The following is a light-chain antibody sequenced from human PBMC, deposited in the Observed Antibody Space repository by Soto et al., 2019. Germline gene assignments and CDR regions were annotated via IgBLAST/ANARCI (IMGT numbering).Light chain of an antibody. J-gene: IGLJ2*01. V-gene: IGLV2-14*01. Sequence: QSALTQPASVSESPGQSITIPCAGTSSDVGGYNYVSWYQQYPGKAPKLIIYDATNRPSGVSNRFSGSKSGNTASLTISGLQAEDEANYYCSSYASSSTLVLFGGGTKLTVL. CDR1: SSDVGGYNY. CDR2: DAT. CDR3: SSYASSSTLVL.